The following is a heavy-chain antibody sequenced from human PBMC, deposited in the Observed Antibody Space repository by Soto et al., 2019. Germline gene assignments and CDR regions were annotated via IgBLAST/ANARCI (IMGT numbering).Heavy chain of an antibody. D-gene: IGHD6-13*01. J-gene: IGHJ4*02. V-gene: IGHV4-39*01. CDR1: GGSISSSSYY. CDR2: IYYSGST. Sequence: QLQLQESGPGLVKPSETLSLTCTVSGGSISSSSYYWGWIRQPPGKGLEWIGSIYYSGSTYYNPSLKSRVTISVDTSKIQFSLKLSSVTAADTAVYYCVRPIAAAGKNYFDYWGQGTLVTVSS. CDR3: VRPIAAAGKNYFDY.